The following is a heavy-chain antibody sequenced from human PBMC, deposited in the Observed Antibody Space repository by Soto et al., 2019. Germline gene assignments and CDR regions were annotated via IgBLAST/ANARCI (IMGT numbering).Heavy chain of an antibody. Sequence: QVQLVESGGGVVQPGRSLRLSCAASGFTFSSYAMHWVRQAPGKGLEWVAVISYDGSNKYYADSVKGRFTISRDNSKNTQYLQMNSLRAEDTAVYYCASHGDYVYFDLGGRGTLVTVSS. J-gene: IGHJ2*01. V-gene: IGHV3-30-3*01. CDR1: GFTFSSYA. D-gene: IGHD4-17*01. CDR3: ASHGDYVYFDL. CDR2: ISYDGSNK.